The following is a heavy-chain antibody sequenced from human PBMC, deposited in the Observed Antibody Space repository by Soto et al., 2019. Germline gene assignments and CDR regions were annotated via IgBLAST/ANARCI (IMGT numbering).Heavy chain of an antibody. CDR3: ARGKPIVVGDAFDI. Sequence: QVQLVQSGAEVKKPGASVKVSCKASGYTFTSYDINWVRQATGQGLERMGWMNPNSGNTGYAQKFQGRVTMTRNTSISTAYMELSSLRSEDTAVYYCARGKPIVVGDAFDIWGQGTMVTVSS. CDR1: GYTFTSYD. J-gene: IGHJ3*02. CDR2: MNPNSGNT. D-gene: IGHD2-21*01. V-gene: IGHV1-8*01.